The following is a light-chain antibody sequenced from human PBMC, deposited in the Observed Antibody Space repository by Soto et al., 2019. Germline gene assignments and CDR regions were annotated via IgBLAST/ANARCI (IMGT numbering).Light chain of an antibody. CDR1: SSNVGTNL. CDR3: AVWDDSLNGYV. Sequence: QAVVTQPPSASGTPGQRVTLSCSGRSSNVGTNLVNWYQQLPGTAPKLLIYAHIQRPSGVPDRFSGSTSGTSASLAISGLQSEDEADYYCAVWDDSLNGYVFGTGTKLTVL. CDR2: AHI. V-gene: IGLV1-44*01. J-gene: IGLJ1*01.